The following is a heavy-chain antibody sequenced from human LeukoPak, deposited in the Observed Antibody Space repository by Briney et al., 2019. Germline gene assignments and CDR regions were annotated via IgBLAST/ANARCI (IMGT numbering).Heavy chain of an antibody. CDR1: GFTFSRYW. CDR3: ARAGLLWSGESWMDV. J-gene: IGHJ6*02. Sequence: GGSLRLSCAASGFTFSRYWMSWVRQAPGKGLEWVANIKEDGSEKYYVDSVKGRFTISRDNAKNSLYLQMNSLRVEDTAVYYCARAGLLWSGESWMDVWGQGTTVTVSS. D-gene: IGHD3-10*01. V-gene: IGHV3-7*01. CDR2: IKEDGSEK.